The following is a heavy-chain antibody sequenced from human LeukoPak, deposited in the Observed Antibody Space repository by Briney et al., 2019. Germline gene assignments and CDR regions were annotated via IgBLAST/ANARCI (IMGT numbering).Heavy chain of an antibody. Sequence: ASVKVSCKASGYTFTSYYMHWVGQAPGQGLEWMGIINPSGGSTSYAQKFQGRVTMTRDTSTSTVYMELSSLRSEDTAVYYCARSYDSSGYRGPAFDYWGQGTLVTVSS. D-gene: IGHD3-22*01. J-gene: IGHJ4*02. CDR3: ARSYDSSGYRGPAFDY. V-gene: IGHV1-46*01. CDR1: GYTFTSYY. CDR2: INPSGGST.